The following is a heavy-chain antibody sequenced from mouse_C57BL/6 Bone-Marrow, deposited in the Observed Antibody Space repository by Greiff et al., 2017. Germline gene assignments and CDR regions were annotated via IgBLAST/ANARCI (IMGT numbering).Heavy chain of an antibody. CDR3: AREDYSNLWFAY. V-gene: IGHV1-42*01. D-gene: IGHD2-5*01. Sequence: VQLQQSGPELVKPGASVKISCKASGYSFTGYYMNWVKQSPEKSLEWIGEINPSTGGTTYNQKFKAKATLTVDKSSSTAYMQLKSLTSEDSAVYYCAREDYSNLWFAYWGQGTLVTVSA. J-gene: IGHJ3*01. CDR1: GYSFTGYY. CDR2: INPSTGGT.